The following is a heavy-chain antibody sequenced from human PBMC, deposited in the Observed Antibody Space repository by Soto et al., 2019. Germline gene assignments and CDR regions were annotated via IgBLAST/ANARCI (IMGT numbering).Heavy chain of an antibody. Sequence: PGGSLRLSCAASRFTFRVSAVDGARQENRKGLEWVGRIRSKANSYATAYAASVKGRFTISRDDSKNTAYLQMNSLKTEDTAVYYCTRHSDDVVPAAIVYYYYYYMDVWGNGTTVTVSS. D-gene: IGHD2-2*01. CDR1: RFTFRVSA. CDR2: IRSKANSYAT. CDR3: TRHSDDVVPAAIVYYYYYYMDV. V-gene: IGHV3-73*01. J-gene: IGHJ6*03.